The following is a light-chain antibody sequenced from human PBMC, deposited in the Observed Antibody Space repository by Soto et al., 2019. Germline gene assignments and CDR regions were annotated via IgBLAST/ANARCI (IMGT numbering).Light chain of an antibody. V-gene: IGLV4-69*01. J-gene: IGLJ3*02. CDR2: LNSDGSH. CDR1: SGHSSYA. Sequence: QAVVTQSPSASASLGASVKLTCTLSSGHSSYAIAWHQQQPEKGPRYLMKLNSDGSHSKGDGIPDRFSGSSSGAERYLTISSLQSEDDADYYCQTWGTGYWVFGGGTKLTVL. CDR3: QTWGTGYWV.